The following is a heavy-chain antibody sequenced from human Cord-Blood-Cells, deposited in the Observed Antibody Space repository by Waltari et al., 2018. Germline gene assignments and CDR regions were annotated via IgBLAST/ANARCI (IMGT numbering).Heavy chain of an antibody. J-gene: IGHJ6*02. CDR1: GGSFSGYY. CDR2: IKHSGST. D-gene: IGHD3-22*01. CDR3: AREEWGNYYESSAYYYYYGMDV. V-gene: IGHV4-34*01. Sequence: QVQLQKWGAGLLKPSETLSLTCAVSGGSFSGYYWSWWRQRPGKGRGWIGEIKHSGSTKCSPTLKTRVPISLATSKRQLSLKLSSVTAGATAVYYWAREEWGNYYESSAYYYYYGMDVWGQGTTVTVSS.